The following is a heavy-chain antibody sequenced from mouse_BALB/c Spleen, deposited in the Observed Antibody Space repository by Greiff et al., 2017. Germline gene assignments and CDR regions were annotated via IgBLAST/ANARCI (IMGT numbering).Heavy chain of an antibody. Sequence: DVKLVESGGGLVQPKGSLKLSCAASGFTFNTYAMNWVRQAPGKGLEWVARIRSKSNNYATYYADSVKDRFTISRDDSQSMLYLQMNNLKTEDTAMYYCVYGFDYWGQGTTLTVSS. CDR2: IRSKSNNYAT. CDR3: VYGFDY. J-gene: IGHJ2*01. D-gene: IGHD1-1*02. V-gene: IGHV10-1*02. CDR1: GFTFNTYA.